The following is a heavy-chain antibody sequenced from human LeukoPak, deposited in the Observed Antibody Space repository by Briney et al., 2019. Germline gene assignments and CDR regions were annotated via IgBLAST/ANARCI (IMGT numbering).Heavy chain of an antibody. CDR3: ARIRDRDYGGNPTLYDAFDM. CDR1: GGSFSGYY. CDR2: INHSGST. D-gene: IGHD4-23*01. V-gene: IGHV4-34*01. J-gene: IGHJ3*02. Sequence: SETLSLTCAVYGGSFSGYYWSWIRQPPGKGLEWIGEINHSGSTNYNPSLKSRVTMSVDTSKNQFSLKLSSVTAADTAVYYCARIRDRDYGGNPTLYDAFDMWGQGTMVTVSS.